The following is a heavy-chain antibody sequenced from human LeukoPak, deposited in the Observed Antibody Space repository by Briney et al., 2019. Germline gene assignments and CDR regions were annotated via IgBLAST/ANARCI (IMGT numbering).Heavy chain of an antibody. CDR1: GYTLTELS. CDR3: ATSSGSYYGYYGMDV. J-gene: IGHJ6*02. CDR2: FDPEDGET. V-gene: IGHV1-24*01. D-gene: IGHD3-10*01. Sequence: ASVKVSCKVSGYTLTELSMHWVRQAPGEGLEWMGGFDPEDGETIYAQKFQGRVTMTEDTSTDTAYMELSSLRSEDTAVYYCATSSGSYYGYYGMDVWGQGTTVTVSS.